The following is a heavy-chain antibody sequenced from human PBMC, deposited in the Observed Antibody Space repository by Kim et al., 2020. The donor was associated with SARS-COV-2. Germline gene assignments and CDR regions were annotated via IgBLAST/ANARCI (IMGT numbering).Heavy chain of an antibody. J-gene: IGHJ4*02. D-gene: IGHD3-10*01. Sequence: SETLSLTCTVSGGSVSSGSYYWSWIRQPPGKGLEWIGYIYYSGSTNYNPSLKSRVTISVDTSKNQFSLKLSSVTAADTAVYYCASTKARWFGEPTTFDYWGQGTLVTVSS. V-gene: IGHV4-61*01. CDR1: GGSVSSGSYY. CDR3: ASTKARWFGEPTTFDY. CDR2: IYYSGST.